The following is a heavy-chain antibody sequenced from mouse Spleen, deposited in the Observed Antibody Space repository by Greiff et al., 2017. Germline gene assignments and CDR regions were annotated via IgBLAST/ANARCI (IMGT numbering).Heavy chain of an antibody. D-gene: IGHD3-1*01. V-gene: IGHV1-81*01. CDR2: IYPRSGNT. J-gene: IGHJ2*01. CDR1: GYTFTSYG. Sequence: QVQLKQSGAELARPGASVKLSCKASGYTFTSYGISWVKQRTGQGLEWIGEIYPRSGNTYYNEKFKGKATLTADKSSSTAYMELRSLTSEDSAVYFCARWGSSGYVFDYWGQGTTLTVSS. CDR3: ARWGSSGYVFDY.